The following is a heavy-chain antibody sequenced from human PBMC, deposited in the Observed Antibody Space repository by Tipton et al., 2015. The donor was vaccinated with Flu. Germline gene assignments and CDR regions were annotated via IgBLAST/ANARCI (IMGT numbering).Heavy chain of an antibody. J-gene: IGHJ5*02. CDR2: INPNTGGT. CDR3: ARDRDMITFGGVIAHNWFDP. V-gene: IGHV1-2*02. Sequence: QVQLVQSGAEVKKPGASVKVSCKPSGDTFTGYYLHWVRQAPGQGPEWMGWINPNTGGTSYAQKFQGRVTMTRDTSTGTAYMELSRLRSDDTAVYYCARDRDMITFGGVIAHNWFDPWGQGTLVTVSS. CDR1: GDTFTGYY. D-gene: IGHD3-16*02.